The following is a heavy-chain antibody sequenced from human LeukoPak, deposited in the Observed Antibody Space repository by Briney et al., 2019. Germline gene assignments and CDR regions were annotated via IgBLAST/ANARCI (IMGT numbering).Heavy chain of an antibody. V-gene: IGHV3-74*01. CDR2: NSDGSTT. CDR3: ARAGTVVDYDPSDAFDV. CDR1: GITFSTYW. D-gene: IGHD3-22*01. Sequence: GGSLRLSCAASGITFSTYWMHWVRQAPGKGLVWVSRNSDGSTTSYVDSVEGRFTISRDNAKNTLYLQMNSLRAEDTAVYYCARAGTVVDYDPSDAFDVWGQGTMVTVFS. J-gene: IGHJ3*01.